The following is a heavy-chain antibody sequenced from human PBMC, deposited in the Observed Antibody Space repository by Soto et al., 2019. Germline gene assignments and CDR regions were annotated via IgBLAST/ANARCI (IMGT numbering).Heavy chain of an antibody. CDR1: GYTFTSYG. CDR3: ARVPISLKVPYYFDY. Sequence: ASVKVSCKASGYTFTSYGISWVRQAPGQGLEWMGWISAYNGNTNYAQRIQGRVTMTTDTSTSTAYMELRSLTSDDTAVYYCARVPISLKVPYYFDYWGQGTLVTVSS. J-gene: IGHJ4*02. V-gene: IGHV1-18*01. D-gene: IGHD2-21*01. CDR2: ISAYNGNT.